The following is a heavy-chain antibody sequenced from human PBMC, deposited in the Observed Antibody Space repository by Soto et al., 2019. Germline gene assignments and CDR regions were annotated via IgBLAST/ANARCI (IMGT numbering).Heavy chain of an antibody. D-gene: IGHD5-12*01. V-gene: IGHV4-31*03. Sequence: SETLSLTCTVSGGSISSGGYYWSWIRQHPGKGLEWIGYIYYSGSTYYNPSLKSRVTISVDTSKNQFSLKLSSVTAADTAVYYCARTTRDYSGYGDHHAFDIWGQGTMVTVSS. J-gene: IGHJ3*02. CDR3: ARTTRDYSGYGDHHAFDI. CDR2: IYYSGST. CDR1: GGSISSGGYY.